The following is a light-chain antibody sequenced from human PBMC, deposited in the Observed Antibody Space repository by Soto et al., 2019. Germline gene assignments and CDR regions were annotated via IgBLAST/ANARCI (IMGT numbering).Light chain of an antibody. J-gene: IGKJ5*01. CDR1: QSVSSSY. V-gene: IGKV3-20*01. Sequence: EIVLTQSPGTLSLSPGERATLSCRASQSVSSSYLAWYQQKPGQAPRLLIYGASSRATGIPDRFSDSASGTDFTLTINRLEPEDFAVYYCQLYGISPHFGQGTRLEIK. CDR2: GAS. CDR3: QLYGISPH.